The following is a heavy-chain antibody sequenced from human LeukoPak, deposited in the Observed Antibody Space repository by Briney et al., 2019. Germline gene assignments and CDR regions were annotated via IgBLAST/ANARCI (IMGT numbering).Heavy chain of an antibody. CDR2: ISAYNGNT. D-gene: IGHD6-19*01. Sequence: GASVKVSFKASGYTFTSSGINWVRQAPGQGLEWMGWISAYNGNTNYAQKFQGRVTMTADTSTSTAYMELRSLRSDDTAVYYCARDPSSGWYLSLDYWGQGTLVTVSS. CDR3: ARDPSSGWYLSLDY. V-gene: IGHV1-18*01. CDR1: GYTFTSSG. J-gene: IGHJ4*02.